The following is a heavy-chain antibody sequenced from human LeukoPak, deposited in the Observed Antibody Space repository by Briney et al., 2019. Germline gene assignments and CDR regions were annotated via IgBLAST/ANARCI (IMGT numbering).Heavy chain of an antibody. J-gene: IGHJ4*02. CDR2: MNPNSGNT. Sequence: ASVKVSCKASGYTFTSYDINWVRQATGQGLEWMGWMNPNSGNTGYAQKFQGRVTMTRNTSISTAYMELSSLRSEDTAVYYCASFGATSGWFRTLSFDYWGQGTLVTGSS. CDR3: ASFGATSGWFRTLSFDY. D-gene: IGHD6-19*01. V-gene: IGHV1-8*01. CDR1: GYTFTSYD.